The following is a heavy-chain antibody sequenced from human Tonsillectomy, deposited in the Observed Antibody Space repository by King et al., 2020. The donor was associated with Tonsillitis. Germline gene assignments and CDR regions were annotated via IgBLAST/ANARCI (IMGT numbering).Heavy chain of an antibody. CDR3: AGAPPFGAGRFLSVGGGASDP. J-gene: IGHJ5*02. V-gene: IGHV1-46*01. CDR1: GYSFTTYY. D-gene: IGHD3-10*01. CDR2: INCRDGNT. Sequence: VQLVESGAEVKKPGASVKVSCKASGYSFTTYYIHWVRQVPGQGLEWMGIINCRDGNTVLAEDFQGRVTVTRDTSTTTVYMELSSLRTDDSATYFCAGAPPFGAGRFLSVGGGASDPWGQGTLVTVS.